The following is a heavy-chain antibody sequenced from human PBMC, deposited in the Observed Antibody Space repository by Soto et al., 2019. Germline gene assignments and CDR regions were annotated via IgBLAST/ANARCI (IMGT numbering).Heavy chain of an antibody. V-gene: IGHV3-33*06. CDR2: IWYDGSNK. CDR1: GFTFSSYG. D-gene: IGHD3-22*01. Sequence: SGGSLRLSCAASGFTFSSYGMHWVRQAPGKGLEWVAVIWYDGSNKYYADSVKGRFTISRDNSKNTLYLQMNSLRAEDTAVYCCAKVPHDYYDSSGYLVYPFDIWGQGTMVTVSS. J-gene: IGHJ3*02. CDR3: AKVPHDYYDSSGYLVYPFDI.